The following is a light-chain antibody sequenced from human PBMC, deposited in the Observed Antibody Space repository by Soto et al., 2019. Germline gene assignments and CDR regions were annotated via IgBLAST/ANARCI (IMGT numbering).Light chain of an antibody. CDR1: SSDVGGYNY. V-gene: IGLV2-14*01. CDR2: DVS. Sequence: QSVLTQPASVSGSPGQSITISCTGTSSDVGGYNYVSWYQQHPGKAPKLMIYDVSNRPSGVSNRFSGSKSGNTASLTISGLQAGDEADYYGSSYTSSSTLYGFGTGTKVTGL. CDR3: SSYTSSSTLYG. J-gene: IGLJ1*01.